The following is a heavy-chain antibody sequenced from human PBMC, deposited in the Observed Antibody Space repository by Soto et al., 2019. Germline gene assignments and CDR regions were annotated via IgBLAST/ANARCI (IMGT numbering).Heavy chain of an antibody. CDR3: ARIPPSDSSGNYYYGMDV. V-gene: IGHV4-39*01. Sequence: SETLSLTCTVSGASISSTSSYWGWIRQPPGKGLEWIGSIYYSGNIYYSGNTYYNPSLKSRVTISVDTSKNQFSLKLSSVTAVDTAVYHCARIPPSDSSGNYYYGMDVWGQGTTVTVSS. J-gene: IGHJ6*02. CDR2: IYYSGNIYYSGNT. D-gene: IGHD3-22*01. CDR1: GASISSTSSY.